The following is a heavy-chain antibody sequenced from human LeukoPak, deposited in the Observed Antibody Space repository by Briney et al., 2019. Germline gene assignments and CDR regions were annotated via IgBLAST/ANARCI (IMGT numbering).Heavy chain of an antibody. J-gene: IGHJ6*02. CDR1: EFTFSSYW. Sequence: GGSLRLSCTASEFTFSSYWMSWVRQAPGKGLEWVANIRQDGSEKDYVDSVKGRFTISRDNAKNSLYLQMNSLRAEDTAVYYCARYCGGDCYGMDVWGQGTTVTVSS. D-gene: IGHD2-21*01. CDR3: ARYCGGDCYGMDV. CDR2: IRQDGSEK. V-gene: IGHV3-7*01.